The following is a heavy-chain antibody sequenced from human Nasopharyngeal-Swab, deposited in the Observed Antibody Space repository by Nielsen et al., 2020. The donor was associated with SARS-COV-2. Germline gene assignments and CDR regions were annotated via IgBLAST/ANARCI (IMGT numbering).Heavy chain of an antibody. CDR2: INPNSGGT. CDR1: GYTFTGYY. J-gene: IGHJ4*02. V-gene: IGHV1-2*02. CDR3: AREKTRSVTIFGVVIA. D-gene: IGHD3-3*01. Sequence: ASVKVSYKASGYTFTGYYMHWVRQAPGQGLEWIGWINPNSGGTNYAQKFQGRVTMTRDTSISTAYMELSRLRSDDTAVYYCAREKTRSVTIFGVVIAWGQGTLVTVSS.